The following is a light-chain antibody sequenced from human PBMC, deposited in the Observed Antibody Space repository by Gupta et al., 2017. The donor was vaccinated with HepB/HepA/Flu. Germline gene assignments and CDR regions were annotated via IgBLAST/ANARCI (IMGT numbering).Light chain of an antibody. CDR1: SSNIGFKT. CDR2: NDY. Sequence: QSVLIQPPSVSGTPGQRVTISCSGSSSNIGFKTVSWYQQFPGTAPKLVIYNDYQRPSGVPDRFSGSKSCTSASRAINGLQSEDEADYFCSAWDVSLNGLLLGGGTKLTVL. J-gene: IGLJ2*01. CDR3: SAWDVSLNGLL. V-gene: IGLV1-44*01.